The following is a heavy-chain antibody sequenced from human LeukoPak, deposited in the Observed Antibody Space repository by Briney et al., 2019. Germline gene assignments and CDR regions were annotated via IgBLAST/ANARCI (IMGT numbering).Heavy chain of an antibody. Sequence: GGSLRLSCAASGFVFSTYWMTWVRQVPGKGLEWVANINLDGTEEHYVDSSLKGRFTISRDNAKNSLYLQMTSPRVEDTAVYYCASGRHDFLHWGQGTLVTVSS. CDR2: INLDGTEE. J-gene: IGHJ4*02. CDR3: ASGRHDFLH. D-gene: IGHD3/OR15-3a*01. CDR1: GFVFSTYW. V-gene: IGHV3-7*01.